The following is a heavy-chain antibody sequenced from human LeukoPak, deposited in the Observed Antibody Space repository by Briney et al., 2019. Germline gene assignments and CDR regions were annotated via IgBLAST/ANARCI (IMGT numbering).Heavy chain of an antibody. CDR2: IYYSGST. J-gene: IGHJ5*02. V-gene: IGHV4-59*08. CDR3: ARHGKFDYDFWSGNNWFDP. Sequence: PSETLSLTCTVSGGSISTYYWSWIRQPPGKGPEWIGYIYYSGSTNYNPSLKSRVTISVDTSKNQFSLKLSSVTAADTAVYYCARHGKFDYDFWSGNNWFDPWGQGTLVTVSS. CDR1: GGSISTYY. D-gene: IGHD3-3*01.